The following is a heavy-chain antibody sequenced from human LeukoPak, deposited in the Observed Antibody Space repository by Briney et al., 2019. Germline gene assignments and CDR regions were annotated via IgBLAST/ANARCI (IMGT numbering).Heavy chain of an antibody. CDR3: AERISGWYFTDY. Sequence: GGSLRLSCAASGFTFSSYAMSWVRLAPGKGLEWVSAITGSGGNTHYTDSVKGRFTISRDNSKNTLYLQMNSLRAEDTAVYYCAERISGWYFTDYWGQGTLVTVSS. D-gene: IGHD6-19*01. CDR1: GFTFSSYA. V-gene: IGHV3-23*01. J-gene: IGHJ4*02. CDR2: ITGSGGNT.